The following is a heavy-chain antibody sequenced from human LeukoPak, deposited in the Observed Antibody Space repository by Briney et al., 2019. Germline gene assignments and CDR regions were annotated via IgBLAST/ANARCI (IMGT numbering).Heavy chain of an antibody. J-gene: IGHJ6*02. V-gene: IGHV1-69*13. CDR3: ARGYSSLTGSYYGMDV. Sequence: SVKVSCKASGGTFSSYAISWVRQAPGQGLEWMGGIIPIFGTANYAQKFQGRVTITADESTSTAYMELSSLRSEDTAVYYCARGYSSLTGSYYGMDVWGQGTTVTVSS. CDR1: GGTFSSYA. D-gene: IGHD6-13*01. CDR2: IIPIFGTA.